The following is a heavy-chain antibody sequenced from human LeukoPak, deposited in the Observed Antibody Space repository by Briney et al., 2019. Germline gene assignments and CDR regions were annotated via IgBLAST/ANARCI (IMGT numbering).Heavy chain of an antibody. CDR1: GYTFTSYG. CDR3: AREESCSGGSCYRDINWFDP. Sequence: GASVKVSCKASGYTFTSYGISWVRQAPGQGLEWMGWISAYNGNTNYAQKLQGRVTMTTDTSTSTAYMELRSLRSDDTAVYYCAREESCSGGSCYRDINWFDPWGQGTLVTASS. CDR2: ISAYNGNT. D-gene: IGHD2-15*01. V-gene: IGHV1-18*01. J-gene: IGHJ5*02.